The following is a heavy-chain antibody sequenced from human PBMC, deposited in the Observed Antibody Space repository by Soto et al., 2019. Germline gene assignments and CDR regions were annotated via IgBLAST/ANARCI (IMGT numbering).Heavy chain of an antibody. CDR2: IDPSDSYI. CDR1: GYSLTKYW. CDR3: ARHYICRGGDCYYYGMDV. V-gene: IGHV5-10-1*01. J-gene: IGHJ6*02. D-gene: IGHD3-16*01. Sequence: LGESLKISCKGSGYSLTKYWISWVRQMPGKGLEWMGRIDPSDSYINYSPSFQGHVTISADKSINTAYLQWSSLRASDTAIYYCARHYICRGGDCYYYGMDVWGQGTTVTVS.